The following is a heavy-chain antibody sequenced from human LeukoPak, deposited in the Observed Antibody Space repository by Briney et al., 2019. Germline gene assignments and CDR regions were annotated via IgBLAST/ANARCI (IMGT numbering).Heavy chain of an antibody. J-gene: IGHJ6*03. CDR1: GGSITSGSYY. CDR2: IYTRGST. Sequence: SETLSLTCTVSGGSITSGSYYWSWIRQPAGRGLEWIGRIYTRGSTSYNPSLKSRSTISIDTSQNQFSLKLSSVTAADTAVYYCARDILTGYGSEKPVYYYYYYMDVWGKGTTVTVSS. V-gene: IGHV4-61*02. D-gene: IGHD3-9*01. CDR3: ARDILTGYGSEKPVYYYYYYMDV.